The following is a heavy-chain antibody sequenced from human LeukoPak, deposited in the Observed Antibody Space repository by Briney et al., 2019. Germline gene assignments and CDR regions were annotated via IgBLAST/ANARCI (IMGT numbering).Heavy chain of an antibody. V-gene: IGHV3-30*02. CDR3: AKAISPSDLWSGP. J-gene: IGHJ5*02. Sequence: GGSLRLSCAASGFTVISTYMSWVRQAPGRGLEWVAFTRNDESDKKYADSVKGRFTISRDNSKDTLHLQMNNLRDEDTAVYYCAKAISPSDLWSGPWGQGTLVSVSS. D-gene: IGHD3-3*01. CDR1: GFTVISTY. CDR2: TRNDESDK.